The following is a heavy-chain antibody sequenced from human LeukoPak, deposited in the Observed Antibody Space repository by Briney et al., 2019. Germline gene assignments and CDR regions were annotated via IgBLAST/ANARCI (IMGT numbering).Heavy chain of an antibody. D-gene: IGHD3-10*01. CDR1: GFTFSSYS. Sequence: GGSLRLSCAASGFTFSSYSMNWVRQAPGKGLEWVSSISSDNNYIYYADSVKGRFTISRDNAKNSLFLQMNSLRAEDTAVYFCARDHGELEGWDDYWGQGTLVTVSS. J-gene: IGHJ4*02. CDR3: ARDHGELEGWDDY. V-gene: IGHV3-21*01. CDR2: ISSDNNYI.